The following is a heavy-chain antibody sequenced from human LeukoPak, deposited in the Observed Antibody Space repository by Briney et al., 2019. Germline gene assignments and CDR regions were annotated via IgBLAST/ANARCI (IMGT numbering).Heavy chain of an antibody. CDR3: ARGYCSGGSCYLYYYYYGMDV. V-gene: IGHV1-46*01. CDR2: INPSGGST. Sequence: ASVKVSWKASGYTFTSYYMHWVRQAPGQGLEWMGIINPSGGSTSYAQKFQGRVTMTRDTSTSTVYMELSSLRSEDTAVYYCARGYCSGGSCYLYYYYYGMDVWGQGTTVTVSS. CDR1: GYTFTSYY. J-gene: IGHJ6*02. D-gene: IGHD2-15*01.